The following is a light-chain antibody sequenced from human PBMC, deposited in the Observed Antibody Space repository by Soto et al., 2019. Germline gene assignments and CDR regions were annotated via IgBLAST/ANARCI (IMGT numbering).Light chain of an antibody. V-gene: IGKV1-12*01. J-gene: IGKJ3*01. CDR3: QRANSFPFA. CDR2: AAS. CDR1: QGINSW. Sequence: DIQMTQSPSSVSASVGDRVTITCRASQGINSWLAWYQQKPGKAPKLLIYAASALQSGVPPRFSGSGSGTDFTLSISSLQPEDFATYYCQRANSFPFAFGPGTTVHIK.